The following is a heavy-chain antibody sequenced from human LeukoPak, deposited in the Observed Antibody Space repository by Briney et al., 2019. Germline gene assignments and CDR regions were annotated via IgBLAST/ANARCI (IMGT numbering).Heavy chain of an antibody. Sequence: PGGSLRLSCAASGFTFSSYWMSWVSQAPGKGLEWVANIKQDGSEKYYVDSVKGRFTISRDNAKNSLYLQMNSLRAEDTALYYCAKGGGSYPWYYGMDVWGQGTTVTVSS. CDR2: IKQDGSEK. V-gene: IGHV3-7*03. J-gene: IGHJ6*02. CDR3: AKGGGSYPWYYGMDV. D-gene: IGHD2-15*01. CDR1: GFTFSSYW.